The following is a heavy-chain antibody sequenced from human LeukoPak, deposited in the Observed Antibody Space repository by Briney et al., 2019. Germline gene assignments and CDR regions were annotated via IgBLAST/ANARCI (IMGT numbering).Heavy chain of an antibody. V-gene: IGHV3-48*03. CDR2: ISSSGSTI. CDR3: ARQAVARDFDY. D-gene: IGHD4-23*01. J-gene: IGHJ4*02. CDR1: GFTFSSYE. Sequence: GGSLRLSCAASGFTFSSYEMNWVRQAPRKGLEWVSYISSSGSTIYYADSVKGRFTISRDNAKNSLYLQMNSLRAEDTAVYYCARQAVARDFDYWGQGTLVTVSS.